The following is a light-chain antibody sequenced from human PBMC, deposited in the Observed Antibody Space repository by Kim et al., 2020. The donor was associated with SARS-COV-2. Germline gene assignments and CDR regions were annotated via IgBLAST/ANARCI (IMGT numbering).Light chain of an antibody. CDR2: QTD. Sequence: TVTISCTWSTPNIGAYYDVYWYQQLPGTAPKIVIYQTDWRPSCVPDRFSASKSATSASLAITGLHIDDEADYHCQSYDKTLNSWVFGGGTQLTVL. V-gene: IGLV1-40*01. CDR3: QSYDKTLNSWV. CDR1: TPNIGAYYD. J-gene: IGLJ3*02.